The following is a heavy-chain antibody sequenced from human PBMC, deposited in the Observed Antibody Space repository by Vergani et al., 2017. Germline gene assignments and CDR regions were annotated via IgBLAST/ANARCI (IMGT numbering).Heavy chain of an antibody. CDR2: IYYSGST. J-gene: IGHJ4*02. D-gene: IGHD1-1*01. V-gene: IGHV4-59*08. CDR3: ARRTEGARGPHTHFDY. CDR1: GGSISGYY. Sequence: QVQLQESGPGLVKPSETLSLTCTVSGGSISGYYWSWIRQPPGKGLEWIAYIYYSGSTNYNPSLKSRVSMSADTSKNQFSLKLSSVTAADTAGYYCARRTEGARGPHTHFDYWGQGTLVTVSS.